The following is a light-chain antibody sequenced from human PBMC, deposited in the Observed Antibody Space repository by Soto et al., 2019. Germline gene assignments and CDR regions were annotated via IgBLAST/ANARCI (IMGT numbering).Light chain of an antibody. J-gene: IGLJ2*01. V-gene: IGLV4-60*02. CDR2: LEGSGSY. Sequence: QSVLTQSSSASASLGSSVKLTCTLSSGHSTYIIAWHQQQPGKAPRYLMKLEGSGSYNKGSGIPDRFSGSSSGADRYLTIPNLQFEDEADYYCETWDTNVVVFGGGTQLTV. CDR3: ETWDTNVVV. CDR1: SGHSTYI.